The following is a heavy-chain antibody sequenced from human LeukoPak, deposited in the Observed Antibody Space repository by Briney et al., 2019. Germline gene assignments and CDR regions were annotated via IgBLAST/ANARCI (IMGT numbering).Heavy chain of an antibody. CDR3: ARSVRIAAAGTGIKYYFDY. J-gene: IGHJ4*02. V-gene: IGHV3-30*04. CDR1: GFTFSSYA. CDR2: ISYDGSNK. D-gene: IGHD6-13*01. Sequence: PGGSLRLSCAASGFTFSSYAMHWVRQAPGKGLEWVAVISYDGSNKYYADSVKGRFTISRDNSKNTLYLQMNSLRAEDTAVYYCARSVRIAAAGTGIKYYFDYWGQGTLVTVSS.